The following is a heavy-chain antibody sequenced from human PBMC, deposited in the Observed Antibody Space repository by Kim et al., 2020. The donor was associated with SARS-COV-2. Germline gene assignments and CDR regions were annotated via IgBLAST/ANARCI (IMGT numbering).Heavy chain of an antibody. V-gene: IGHV1-3*01. CDR3: ARDRWNSRIQYNWFDP. CDR1: GYTFTSYA. Sequence: ASVKVSCKASGYTFTSYAMHWVRQAPGQRLEWMGWINAGNGNTKYSQKFQGRVTITRDTSASTAYMELSSLRSEDTAVYYCARDRWNSRIQYNWFDPWGQGTLVTVSS. CDR2: INAGNGNT. D-gene: IGHD1-7*01. J-gene: IGHJ5*02.